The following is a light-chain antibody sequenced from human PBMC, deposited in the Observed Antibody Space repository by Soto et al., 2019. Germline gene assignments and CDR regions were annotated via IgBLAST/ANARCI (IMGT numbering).Light chain of an antibody. CDR2: EVS. V-gene: IGLV2-14*01. Sequence: QSALTQPASVSGSPGQSITISCTGTSSDVGGYNYVSWYQQHPGKAPKLMIYEVSNRPSGVSNRFSGSKSGSTASLTISGLQAEDEADYYCSSYTSSSLYVFGTGTKHTVL. CDR3: SSYTSSSLYV. J-gene: IGLJ1*01. CDR1: SSDVGGYNY.